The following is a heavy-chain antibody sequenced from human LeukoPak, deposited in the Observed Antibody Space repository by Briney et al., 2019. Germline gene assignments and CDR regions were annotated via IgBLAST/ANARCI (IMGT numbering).Heavy chain of an antibody. V-gene: IGHV4-59*01. CDR2: IYYSGST. J-gene: IGHJ6*04. D-gene: IGHD2-15*01. CDR3: ARGYCSGGSCYSYYYGMDV. Sequence: SETLSLTCTVSGGSISSYYWSWIRQPPGKGLEWIGYIYYSGSTNYNPSLKSRVTISVDTSKNQFSLKLSSVTAADTAVYYWARGYCSGGSCYSYYYGMDVWGKGTTVTVSS. CDR1: GGSISSYY.